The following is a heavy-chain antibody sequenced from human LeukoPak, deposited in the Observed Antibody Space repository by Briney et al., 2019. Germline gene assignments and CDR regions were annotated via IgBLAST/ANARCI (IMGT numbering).Heavy chain of an antibody. V-gene: IGHV4-59*01. CDR3: AVDTAMADAFDI. CDR2: IYYSGST. D-gene: IGHD5-18*01. J-gene: IGHJ3*02. Sequence: SETLSLTCTVSGGSISSDYWSWIRQPPWKGLEWIGYIYYSGSTNYNPSLKSRVTISVDTSKNQFSLKLSSVTAADTAVYYCAVDTAMADAFDIWGQGTMVTVSS. CDR1: GGSISSDY.